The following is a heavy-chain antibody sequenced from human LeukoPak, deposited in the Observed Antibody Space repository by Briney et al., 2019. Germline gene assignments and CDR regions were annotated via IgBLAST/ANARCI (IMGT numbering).Heavy chain of an antibody. CDR2: IRSNSDGGTI. Sequence: GGSLRLSCATSGFTFSNAWMNWVRQTPGKGLEWVGRIRSNSDGGTIDYAAPVKGRFTLSRDDSKTTLYLQMNSLQTEDTAVYYCATDFYDSTWGQGTLVTVSS. V-gene: IGHV3-15*07. D-gene: IGHD3-22*01. J-gene: IGHJ5*02. CDR1: GFTFSNAW. CDR3: ATDFYDST.